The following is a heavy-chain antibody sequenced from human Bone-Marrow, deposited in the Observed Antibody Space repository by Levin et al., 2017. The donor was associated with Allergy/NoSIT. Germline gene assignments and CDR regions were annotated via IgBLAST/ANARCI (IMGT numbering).Heavy chain of an antibody. CDR2: INPSDGST. Sequence: GGSLRLSCKASGYSFTSFYMHWVRQAPGQGLEWMGMINPSDGSTTYAQKFQGRVTMTRDTSTSTVDMELSSLRSEDTAVYYCSTDGVMARIDYWGQGTLVTVSS. J-gene: IGHJ4*02. CDR3: STDGVMARIDY. D-gene: IGHD3-16*01. V-gene: IGHV1-46*01. CDR1: GYSFTSFY.